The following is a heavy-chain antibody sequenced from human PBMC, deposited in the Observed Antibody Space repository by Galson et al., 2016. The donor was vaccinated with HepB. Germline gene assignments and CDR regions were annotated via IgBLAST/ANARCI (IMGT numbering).Heavy chain of an antibody. J-gene: IGHJ6*02. CDR2: TTGRGDSA. CDR3: AKHAEPYYYYAMDV. V-gene: IGHV3-23*01. D-gene: IGHD1-14*01. CDR1: GFIFSNYA. Sequence: SLRLSCAASGFIFSNYAMSWVRQAPGKGLEWVSTTTGRGDSAYYADSVKGRFTISRDNSQNTLFLQMNSLRAEDTAIYYCAKHAEPYYYYAMDVWGQGTTVTVSS.